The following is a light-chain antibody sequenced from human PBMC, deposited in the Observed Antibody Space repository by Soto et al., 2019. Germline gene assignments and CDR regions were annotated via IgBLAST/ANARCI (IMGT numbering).Light chain of an antibody. J-gene: IGKJ2*01. V-gene: IGKV3-15*01. CDR3: QQYYQWPSYT. CDR1: QSVGSN. CDR2: DAS. Sequence: EIVLTQSPATLSLSPGERATLSCRASQSVGSNIAWYQQKPGQSPRLLVYDASTRATAIPARFSGSGSGTEFTLTTNTLQPEDFAVYYCQQYYQWPSYTFGQGTKVDIK.